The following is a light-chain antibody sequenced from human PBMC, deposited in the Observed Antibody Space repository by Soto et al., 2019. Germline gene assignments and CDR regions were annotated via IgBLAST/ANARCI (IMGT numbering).Light chain of an antibody. J-gene: IGLJ2*01. CDR3: SSYVGSSTSV. CDR1: SNDIGSYTL. CDR2: EVT. Sequence: QPVLAQPASVSGSPGQSITISCTGTSNDIGSYTLVSWYQQHPGKVPRLLIYEVTKRPSGVSSRFSGSKSGNTASLTISGLQAEDEADYYCSSYVGSSTSVFGGGTKLTVL. V-gene: IGLV2-23*02.